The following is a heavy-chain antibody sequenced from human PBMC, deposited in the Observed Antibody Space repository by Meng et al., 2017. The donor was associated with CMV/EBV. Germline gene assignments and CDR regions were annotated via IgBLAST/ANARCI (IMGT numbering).Heavy chain of an antibody. D-gene: IGHD2-2*01. CDR3: VGGIVVVPAAIHYYYYGMDV. V-gene: IGHV3-21*01. CDR2: ISSSSYI. J-gene: IGHJ6*02. Sequence: GESLRLSCAASGFTFSSYSMNWVRQAPGKGLEWVSSISSSSYIYYADSVKGRFTISRDNAKNSLYLQMNSLRAEDTAVYYCVGGIVVVPAAIHYYYYGMDVWGQGTTVTVSS. CDR1: GFTFSSYS.